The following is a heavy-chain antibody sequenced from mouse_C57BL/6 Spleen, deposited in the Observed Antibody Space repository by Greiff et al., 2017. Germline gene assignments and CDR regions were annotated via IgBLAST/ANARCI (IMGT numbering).Heavy chain of an antibody. CDR1: GYTFTSYW. J-gene: IGHJ4*01. Sequence: QVHVKQSGAELVKPGASVKLSCKASGYTFTSYWMHWVKQRPGQGLEWIGMIHPNSGSTNYNEKFKSKATLTVDKSSSTAYMQLSSLTSEDSAVYYCARAGDYAMDYWGQGTSVTVSS. V-gene: IGHV1-64*01. CDR3: ARAGDYAMDY. D-gene: IGHD4-1*01. CDR2: IHPNSGST.